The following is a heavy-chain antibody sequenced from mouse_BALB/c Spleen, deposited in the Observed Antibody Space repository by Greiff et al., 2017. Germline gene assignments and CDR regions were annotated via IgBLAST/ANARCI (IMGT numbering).Heavy chain of an antibody. CDR2: IRLKSNNYAT. Sequence: EVQGVESGGGLVQPGGSMKLSCVASGFTFSNYWMNWVRQSPEKGLEWVAEIRLKSNNYATHYAESVKGSFTISRDDTKSSVYLQMNNLRAEDTGIYYCRDDYYAMDYWGQGTSVTVSA. V-gene: IGHV6-6*02. CDR3: RDDYYAMDY. J-gene: IGHJ4*01. CDR1: GFTFSNYW.